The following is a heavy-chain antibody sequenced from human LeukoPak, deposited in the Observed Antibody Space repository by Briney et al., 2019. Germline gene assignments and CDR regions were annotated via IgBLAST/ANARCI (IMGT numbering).Heavy chain of an antibody. CDR1: GFTFSSYG. J-gene: IGHJ6*02. V-gene: IGHV3-66*01. CDR3: ARGGGTAVYYYQMDV. Sequence: GRSLRLSCAASGFTFSSYGMHWVRQAPGKGLEWVAIIYIAGTTYHADSVRGRFIISRDNSKNTVYLQMNSLRADDTAVYYCARGGGTAVYYYQMDVWGQGTTVTVSS. CDR2: IYIAGTT. D-gene: IGHD6-19*01.